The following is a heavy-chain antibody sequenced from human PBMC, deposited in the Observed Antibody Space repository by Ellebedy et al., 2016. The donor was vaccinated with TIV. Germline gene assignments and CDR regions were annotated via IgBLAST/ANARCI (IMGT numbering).Heavy chain of an antibody. CDR3: AKWRSGSGFDF. CDR1: GYSISTASF. Sequence: SETLSLXCTVSGYSISTASFPVWTRQPPGRGLAWIALIYHSGTTSSNPSLKSRVTISVDTSKNLFSLKLTSVTAADTGVYYCAKWRSGSGFDFWGRGTLVTVPS. CDR2: IYHSGTT. D-gene: IGHD3-10*01. V-gene: IGHV4-38-2*02. J-gene: IGHJ4*02.